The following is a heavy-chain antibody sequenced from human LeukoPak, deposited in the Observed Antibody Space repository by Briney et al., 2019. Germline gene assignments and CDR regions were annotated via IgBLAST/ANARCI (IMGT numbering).Heavy chain of an antibody. D-gene: IGHD5-24*01. J-gene: IGHJ4*02. CDR1: GYTFSSSG. CDR3: VKDYNYVIDY. V-gene: IGHV1-18*01. CDR2: ISANNGDI. Sequence: ASVKVSCKASGYTFSSSGFSWVRQAPGQGLEWMGWISANNGDIHPAQRFQGRVTMTTHTSTTTAYMELRSRRSDDTAVYYCVKDYNYVIDYWGQGTLVTVSS.